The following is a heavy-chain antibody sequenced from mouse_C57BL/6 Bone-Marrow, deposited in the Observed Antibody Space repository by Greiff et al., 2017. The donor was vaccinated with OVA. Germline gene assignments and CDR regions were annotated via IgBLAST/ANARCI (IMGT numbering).Heavy chain of an antibody. CDR1: GFTFSSYG. V-gene: IGHV5-6*01. Sequence: EVQLQESGGDLVKPGGSLKLSCAASGFTFSSYGMSWVRQTPDQRLEWVATISSGGGYTYYPDSVKGRFTISRDNAKNTLYLQMSSLKTEETAMYYCAIHGAGRRGYYFDYWGQGTTLTVSS. J-gene: IGHJ2*01. CDR3: AIHGAGRRGYYFDY. CDR2: ISSGGGYT. D-gene: IGHD4-1*01.